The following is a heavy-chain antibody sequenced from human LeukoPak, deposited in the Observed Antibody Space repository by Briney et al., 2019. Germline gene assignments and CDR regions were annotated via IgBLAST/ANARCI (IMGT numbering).Heavy chain of an antibody. CDR2: ISSSSSTI. CDR3: AKSIGRWLQSPLDY. Sequence: SGGSLRLSCAASGFTFSSYSMNWVRQAPGKGLEWVSYISSSSSTIYYADSVKGRFTISRDNAKNSLYLQMNSLRAEDTAVYYCAKSIGRWLQSPLDYWGQGTLVTVSS. V-gene: IGHV3-48*01. J-gene: IGHJ4*02. D-gene: IGHD5-24*01. CDR1: GFTFSSYS.